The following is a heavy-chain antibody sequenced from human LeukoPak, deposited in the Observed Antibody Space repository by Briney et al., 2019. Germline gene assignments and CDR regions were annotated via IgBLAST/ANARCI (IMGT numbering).Heavy chain of an antibody. J-gene: IGHJ6*02. Sequence: PGGSLRLSCAASGHTLSIFYISWVRQAPGKGLEWVSYISGSGDYTLYAPSVKGRFTTSRDNANESAYMEMRTLRAQSTAVYYCRSVPFGYGMDVWGQGTTVIVSS. D-gene: IGHD3-3*01. CDR1: GHTLSIFY. CDR2: ISGSGDYT. CDR3: RSVPFGYGMDV. V-gene: IGHV3-11*03.